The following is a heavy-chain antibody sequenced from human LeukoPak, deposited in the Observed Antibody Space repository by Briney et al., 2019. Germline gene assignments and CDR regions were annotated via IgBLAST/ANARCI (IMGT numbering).Heavy chain of an antibody. D-gene: IGHD6-19*01. CDR2: ITGSSGST. V-gene: IGHV3-23*01. J-gene: IGHJ2*01. CDR3: AKKRSSGPGDFDL. CDR1: GFTFSNYA. Sequence: GGSLRLSCAASGFTFSNYAMSWVRQAPGKGLEWVSAITGSSGSTYYADSVRGRFTISRDNSKNTLYLQMNSLRAEDTAAYYCAKKRSSGPGDFDLWGRGTLVTVSS.